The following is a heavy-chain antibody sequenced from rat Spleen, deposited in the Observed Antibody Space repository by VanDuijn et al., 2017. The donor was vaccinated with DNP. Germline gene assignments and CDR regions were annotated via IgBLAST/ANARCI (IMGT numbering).Heavy chain of an antibody. V-gene: IGHV3-1*01. CDR1: GYSITSNY. D-gene: IGHD1-11*01. CDR2: ISYSGNT. CDR3: AREGNYGGYREYFDC. J-gene: IGHJ2*01. Sequence: EVQLQESGPGLVKPSQSLSLTCSVTGYSITSNYWGWVRKFPGNKMEWMGYISYSGNTSYNPSLKSRISITRDTSKNQFFLQLNSVTTEDTATYYCAREGNYGGYREYFDCWGQGVMVTVSS.